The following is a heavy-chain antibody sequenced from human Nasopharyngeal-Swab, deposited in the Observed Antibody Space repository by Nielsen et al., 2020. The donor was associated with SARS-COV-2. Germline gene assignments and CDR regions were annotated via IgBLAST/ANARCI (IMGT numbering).Heavy chain of an antibody. Sequence: ASVKVSCKASGYTFTGYYMHWVRQAPGQGLEWMGWINPNSGGTNYAQKFQGWVIMTRDTSISTAYMELSRLRSDDTAVYYCARDHSRITGTTYYYGMDVWGQGTTVTVSS. V-gene: IGHV1-2*04. CDR3: ARDHSRITGTTYYYGMDV. CDR1: GYTFTGYY. CDR2: INPNSGGT. J-gene: IGHJ6*02. D-gene: IGHD1-7*01.